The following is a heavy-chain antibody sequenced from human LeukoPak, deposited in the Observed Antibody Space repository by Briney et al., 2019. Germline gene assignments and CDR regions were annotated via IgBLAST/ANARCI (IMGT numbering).Heavy chain of an antibody. CDR2: IKQDGSEK. Sequence: GGSLRLSCAASGFTFSSYWMSWVRQAPEKGLEWVANIKQDGSEKDYVDSVKGRFTISRDNAKNSLYLQMNSLRAEDTAVYYCARDSRGWYDFDYWGQGTLVTVSS. V-gene: IGHV3-7*03. CDR3: ARDSRGWYDFDY. CDR1: GFTFSSYW. J-gene: IGHJ4*02. D-gene: IGHD6-19*01.